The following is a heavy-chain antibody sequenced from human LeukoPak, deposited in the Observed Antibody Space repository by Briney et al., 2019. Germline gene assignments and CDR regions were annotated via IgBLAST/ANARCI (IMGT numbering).Heavy chain of an antibody. CDR1: VFTLADYA. V-gene: IGHV3-9*01. D-gene: IGHD6-19*01. CDR2: ISWNSGSI. J-gene: IGHJ4*02. CDR3: ANTLSSGWYDF. Sequence: GGSLRLSCAASVFTLADYAVHSVRQSPGKGLEGVSGISWNSGSIGYADSVRRRFTISRDNAKNSLYLQMKSLRGEDTALYYCANTLSSGWYDFWGQGPQVTVPS.